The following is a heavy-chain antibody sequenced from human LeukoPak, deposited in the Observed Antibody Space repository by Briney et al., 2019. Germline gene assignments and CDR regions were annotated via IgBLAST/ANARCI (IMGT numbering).Heavy chain of an antibody. Sequence: SETLSLTCTVSGGSISSYYWSWIRQPPGKGLEWIGYIYYSGSTNYNPSLKSRVTISVDTSKNQFSLKLSSVTAADTAVYYCARRKAVRPRDYYFDYWGQGTLVTVSS. V-gene: IGHV4-59*01. J-gene: IGHJ4*02. CDR2: IYYSGST. D-gene: IGHD6-6*01. CDR3: ARRKAVRPRDYYFDY. CDR1: GGSISSYY.